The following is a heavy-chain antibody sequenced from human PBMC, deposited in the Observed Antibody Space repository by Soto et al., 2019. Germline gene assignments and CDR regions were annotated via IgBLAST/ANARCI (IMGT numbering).Heavy chain of an antibody. D-gene: IGHD5-18*01. Sequence: WETLSLTCTVSGGPISSYYWSWIRQPPGKGLEWIGHIYHSGSTNYNPSLKSRVTISVDTSKNQFSLKLSSVTAADTAVYYCARRDTAYAFDIWDQGTMVTVSS. J-gene: IGHJ3*02. CDR3: ARRDTAYAFDI. V-gene: IGHV4-59*01. CDR2: IYHSGST. CDR1: GGPISSYY.